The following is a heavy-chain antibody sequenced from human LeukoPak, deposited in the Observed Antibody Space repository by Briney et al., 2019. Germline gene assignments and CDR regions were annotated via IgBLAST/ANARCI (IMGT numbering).Heavy chain of an antibody. D-gene: IGHD3-16*01. CDR2: ISSSSSYI. J-gene: IGHJ3*02. V-gene: IGHV3-21*01. Sequence: GGSLRLSCAASGFTFSSYSMNWVRQAPGKGLEWVSSISSSSSYIYYADSVKGRFTISRDNAKNSLYLQMNSLRAEDTAVYYCARGSDDYVPWGAFDIWGQGTMVTVSS. CDR3: ARGSDDYVPWGAFDI. CDR1: GFTFSSYS.